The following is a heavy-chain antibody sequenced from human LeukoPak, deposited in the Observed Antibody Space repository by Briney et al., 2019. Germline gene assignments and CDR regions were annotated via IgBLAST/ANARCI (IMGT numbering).Heavy chain of an antibody. Sequence: SETLSLTCTVSGGSISSYYWSWIRQPPGKGLEWIGYIYYSGSTNYNPSLKSRVTISVDTSKNQFSLKLSSVTAADTAVYYCASRITIFGVVRGAFDIWGQGTMVTVSS. V-gene: IGHV4-59*12. J-gene: IGHJ3*02. CDR1: GGSISSYY. D-gene: IGHD3-3*01. CDR2: IYYSGST. CDR3: ASRITIFGVVRGAFDI.